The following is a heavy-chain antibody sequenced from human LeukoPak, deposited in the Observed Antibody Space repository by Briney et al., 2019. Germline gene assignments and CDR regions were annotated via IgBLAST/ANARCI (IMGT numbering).Heavy chain of an antibody. CDR3: ARPISCGSSWCYEAFAI. J-gene: IGHJ3*02. V-gene: IGHV3-23*01. Sequence: GGSLRLSCAASGFTFSNYAMSWVRQAPGKGLEWVSGISGSGFSTYYADSVKGRFTISRDKSKNTLFLQMDSLRAEDTAVYYCARPISCGSSWCYEAFAIWGQGTMVTVSS. CDR1: GFTFSNYA. D-gene: IGHD6-13*01. CDR2: ISGSGFST.